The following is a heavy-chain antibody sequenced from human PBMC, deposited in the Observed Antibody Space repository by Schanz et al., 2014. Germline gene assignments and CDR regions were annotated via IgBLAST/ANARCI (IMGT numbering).Heavy chain of an antibody. D-gene: IGHD5-18*01. Sequence: QLQLQESGPGLVKPSETLSLTCSVSGVSINSGSHFWGWIRQPPGEGLEWIGSLFYTGRTYTNPSLRGRPPVPLAPPKNPFSRGLPSVTAADTAVYYCARGIQAWLQWYFDYWGQGTLVAVSS. CDR3: ARGIQAWLQWYFDY. J-gene: IGHJ4*02. V-gene: IGHV4-39*02. CDR1: GVSINSGSHF. CDR2: LFYTGRT.